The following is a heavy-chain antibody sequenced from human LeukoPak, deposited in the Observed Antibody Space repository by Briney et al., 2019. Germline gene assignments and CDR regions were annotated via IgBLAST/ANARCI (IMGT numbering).Heavy chain of an antibody. V-gene: IGHV1-18*01. CDR2: ISAYNGNT. CDR3: ARGIVVVVAATPGYYGMDV. J-gene: IGHJ6*02. Sequence: ASVKVSCKASGYTFTSYGISWVRQAPGQGLEWMGWISAYNGNTNYAQKIQGRVTMTTDTSTSTAYMELRSLRSDDTAVYYCARGIVVVVAATPGYYGMDVWGQGTTVTVSS. CDR1: GYTFTSYG. D-gene: IGHD2-15*01.